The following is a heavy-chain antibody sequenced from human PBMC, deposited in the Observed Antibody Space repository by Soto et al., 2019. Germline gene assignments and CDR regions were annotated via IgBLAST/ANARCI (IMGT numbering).Heavy chain of an antibody. Sequence: PXAGLSLTCAVRGGRLTNYYWSGIGQPPGMRLEWIGEINNSGSTNYNPSLESRVTISVDTSKNQFSLKVSSVTAADTAVYYCARNDYGDYALGFWFDPWGQRTLVTVSS. V-gene: IGHV4-34*01. CDR2: INNSGST. J-gene: IGHJ5*02. D-gene: IGHD4-17*01. CDR1: GGRLTNYY. CDR3: ARNDYGDYALGFWFDP.